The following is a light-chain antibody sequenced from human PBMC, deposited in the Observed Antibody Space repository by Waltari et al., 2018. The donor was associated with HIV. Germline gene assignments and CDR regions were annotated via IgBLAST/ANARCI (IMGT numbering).Light chain of an antibody. CDR3: GTWDSSLSAWV. V-gene: IGLV1-51*01. CDR2: DNN. Sequence: QSVLTQPPSVSAAPGQKVTISCSGSSSNIGNNYVSWYQQLPGTAPKLLIYDNNNRPSWIPDRFPGSESGTSATLGITGLQTGDEADYYCGTWDSSLSAWVFGGGTKLTVL. J-gene: IGLJ3*02. CDR1: SSNIGNNY.